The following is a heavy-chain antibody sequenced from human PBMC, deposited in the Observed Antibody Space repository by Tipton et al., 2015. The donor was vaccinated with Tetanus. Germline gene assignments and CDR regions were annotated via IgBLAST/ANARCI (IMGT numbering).Heavy chain of an antibody. CDR2: IYYSAST. J-gene: IGHJ1*01. CDR3: ARQDTLNYYYVGYFHD. Sequence: TLSLTCTVSGSSITSTTHYWGWIRQAPGKGLEWIGIIYYSASTYYNASLRSRITISVDTSKNQFSLQLRSVTAADTAVYYCARQDTLNYYYVGYFHDWGQGTLVTVSS. V-gene: IGHV4-39*01. CDR1: GSSITSTTHY. D-gene: IGHD3-22*01.